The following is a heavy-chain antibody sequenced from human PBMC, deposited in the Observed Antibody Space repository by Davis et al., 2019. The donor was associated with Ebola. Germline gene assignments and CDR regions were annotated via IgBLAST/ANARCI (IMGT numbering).Heavy chain of an antibody. D-gene: IGHD3-16*01. Sequence: GGSLRLSCAASGFTFSSYAMHWVRQAPGKGLEWVAVISYDGSNKYYADSVKGRFTISRDNSKNTLYLQMNSLRAEDTAVYYCAKEFWGWYFQHWGQGTLVTVSS. V-gene: IGHV3-30*04. CDR2: ISYDGSNK. CDR3: AKEFWGWYFQH. J-gene: IGHJ1*01. CDR1: GFTFSSYA.